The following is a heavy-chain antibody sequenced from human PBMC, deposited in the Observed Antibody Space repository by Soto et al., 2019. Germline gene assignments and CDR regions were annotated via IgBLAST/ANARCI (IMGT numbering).Heavy chain of an antibody. Sequence: EVQLVESGGGLIQPGGSLRLSFAVSGFTVSTNYMSWVRQAPGRGLEGVSVIYSVGSTAYGDSVKGRSTIPRDNSKNTPFPKRTSPGPGAPALFSCGSPPGGGGYWGQGTLVTVSS. CDR3: GSPPGGGGY. J-gene: IGHJ4*02. CDR1: GFTVSTNY. CDR2: IYSVGST. V-gene: IGHV3-53*01. D-gene: IGHD3-10*01.